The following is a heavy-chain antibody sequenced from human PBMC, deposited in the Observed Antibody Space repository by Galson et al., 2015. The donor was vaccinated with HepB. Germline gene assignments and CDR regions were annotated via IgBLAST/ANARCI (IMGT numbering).Heavy chain of an antibody. D-gene: IGHD6-13*01. J-gene: IGHJ1*01. Sequence: PALVKPTQTLTLTCTFSGFSLSTSGVGVGWIRQPPGKTLEWLALIYWNDDKRYSPFLKSRLTITKDTSKNQVVLTMTNMDPVDTATYYCAPTYSSLWYVGYFHHWGQGTLVTISS. V-gene: IGHV2-5*01. CDR3: APTYSSLWYVGYFHH. CDR1: GFSLSTSGVG. CDR2: IYWNDDK.